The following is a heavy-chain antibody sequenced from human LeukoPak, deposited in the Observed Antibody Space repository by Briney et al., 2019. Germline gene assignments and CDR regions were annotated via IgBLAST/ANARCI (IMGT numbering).Heavy chain of an antibody. CDR2: INRGGST. Sequence: GGSLRLSCAASEFSVGSNYMTWVRQAPGKGLEWVSLINRGGSTYYADSFRGRFHIFRSNPNNTPYFQKKNLGTEDTAVDYCARGPIGYHNTGGQGTLVTVSS. D-gene: IGHD5-12*01. V-gene: IGHV3-66*01. CDR3: ARGPIGYHNT. J-gene: IGHJ4*02. CDR1: EFSVGSNY.